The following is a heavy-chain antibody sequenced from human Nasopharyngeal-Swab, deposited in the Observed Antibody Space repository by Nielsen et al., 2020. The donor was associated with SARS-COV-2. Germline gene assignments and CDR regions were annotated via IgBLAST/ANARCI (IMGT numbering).Heavy chain of an antibody. J-gene: IGHJ4*02. Sequence: GESLKISCAASGFTFSSYAMSWVRQAPGKGLEWVANIKQDGSEKYYVDSVKGRFTISRDNAENSLYLQMNSLRAEDTAVYYCARDLPARTAVAGTDYFDYWGQGTLVTVSS. CDR1: GFTFSSYA. D-gene: IGHD6-19*01. CDR2: IKQDGSEK. V-gene: IGHV3-7*03. CDR3: ARDLPARTAVAGTDYFDY.